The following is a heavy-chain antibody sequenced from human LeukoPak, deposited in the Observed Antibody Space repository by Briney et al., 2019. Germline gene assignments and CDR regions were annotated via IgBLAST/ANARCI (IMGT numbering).Heavy chain of an antibody. CDR3: ARLDYYDSSGFDY. D-gene: IGHD3-22*01. CDR1: GGSVSSGSYY. V-gene: IGHV4-61*01. Sequence: PSETLSLTCTVSGGSVSSGSYYWSWIRQPPGKGLEWIGYIYYSGSTNYNPSLKSRVTISVDTSKNQFSLKLSSVTAADTAVYYCARLDYYDSSGFDYWGQGTLVTASS. CDR2: IYYSGST. J-gene: IGHJ4*02.